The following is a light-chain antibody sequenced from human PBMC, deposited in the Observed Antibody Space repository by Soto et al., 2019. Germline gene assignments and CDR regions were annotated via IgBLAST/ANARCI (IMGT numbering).Light chain of an antibody. Sequence: QSVLTHPPSVSAAPGQKVTISCSGSTSNIGFSFVSWYQQVPGTAPKLLIYDNNRRPSGIPDRFSGSKHGTSVTLDITGLQTGDEADYYCGTWDVSLSAVVFGGGTKLTVL. CDR2: DNN. CDR1: TSNIGFSF. V-gene: IGLV1-51*01. CDR3: GTWDVSLSAVV. J-gene: IGLJ2*01.